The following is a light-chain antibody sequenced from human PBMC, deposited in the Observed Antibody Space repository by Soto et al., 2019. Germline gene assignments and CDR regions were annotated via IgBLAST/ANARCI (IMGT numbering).Light chain of an antibody. CDR1: QDISNY. CDR3: QQYDNLPLT. V-gene: IGKV1-33*01. CDR2: DAS. J-gene: IGKJ4*01. Sequence: DIQMTQSPSSLSASVGDRVTITCQASQDISNYLNWYQQKPGKAPKLLIYDASNLETGVPSRFSGCGSGTDFTFTISSLQPEDIATYHCQQYDNLPLTFGGGTKVEIK.